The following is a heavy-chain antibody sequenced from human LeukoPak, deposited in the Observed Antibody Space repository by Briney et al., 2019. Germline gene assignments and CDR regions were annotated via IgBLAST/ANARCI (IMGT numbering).Heavy chain of an antibody. V-gene: IGHV3-23*01. CDR1: GFTFTSYA. D-gene: IGHD1-1*01. CDR3: AKPRAMTTGVGRYFDL. CDR2: ISGGENT. J-gene: IGHJ2*01. Sequence: PGGSLRLSCAASGFTFTSYAMSWIRQAPGKGLEWVSAISGGENTYYADSVKGRFTISRDNSKNTLYLQMNSLRAEDTATYYCAKPRAMTTGVGRYFDLWGRGTLVTVSS.